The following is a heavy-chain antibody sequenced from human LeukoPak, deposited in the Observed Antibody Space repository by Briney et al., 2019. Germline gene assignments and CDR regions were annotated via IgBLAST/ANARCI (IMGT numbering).Heavy chain of an antibody. CDR3: ASREDIVVVTATDAFDI. CDR1: GGSISSSSYY. Sequence: PSETLSLTCTVSGGSISSSSYYWGWIRQPLGKGLEWIGSIYYSGSTYYNPSLKSRVTISVDTSKNQFSLKLSSVTAADTAVYYCASREDIVVVTATDAFDIWGQGTMVTVSS. V-gene: IGHV4-39*01. J-gene: IGHJ3*02. CDR2: IYYSGST. D-gene: IGHD2-21*02.